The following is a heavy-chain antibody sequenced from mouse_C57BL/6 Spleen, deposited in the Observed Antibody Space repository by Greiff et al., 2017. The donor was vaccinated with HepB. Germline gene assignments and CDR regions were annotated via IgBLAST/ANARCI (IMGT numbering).Heavy chain of an antibody. J-gene: IGHJ1*03. D-gene: IGHD1-1*01. Sequence: EVKLMESGGGLVKPGGSLKLSCAASGFTFSDYGMHWVRQAPEKGLEWVAYISSGSSTIYYADTVKGRFTISRDNAKNTLFLQMTSLRSEATAMYYCASPYYYGSSWYFDVWGTGTTVTVSS. CDR2: ISSGSSTI. CDR3: ASPYYYGSSWYFDV. CDR1: GFTFSDYG. V-gene: IGHV5-17*01.